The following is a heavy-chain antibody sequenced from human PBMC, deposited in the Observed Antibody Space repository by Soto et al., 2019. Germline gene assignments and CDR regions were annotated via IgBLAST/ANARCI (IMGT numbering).Heavy chain of an antibody. CDR2: IHSRSSHI. V-gene: IGHV3-48*01. CDR3: ASEWRHDGLDY. Sequence: PGGSLRLSCVASGFTFDNYAMNWVRQAPGKGLEWVSYIHSRSSHIFYADSVKGRFTISRDNAKNSLYLQMNSLRAEDTAVYYCASEWRHDGLDYWGQGTLVTVSS. CDR1: GFTFDNYA. J-gene: IGHJ4*02. D-gene: IGHD5-18*01.